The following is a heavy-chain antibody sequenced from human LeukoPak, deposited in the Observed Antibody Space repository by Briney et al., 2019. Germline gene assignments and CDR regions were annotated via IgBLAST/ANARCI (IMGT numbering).Heavy chain of an antibody. CDR2: ISVSGGST. CDR1: GFTFSSYA. CDR3: ATGDRLGY. J-gene: IGHJ4*02. Sequence: GGSLRLSCAASGFTFSSYAMTWVRQAPGKGLEWVSTISVSGGSTYQADSVMGRFTVSRDNSKNILCLQMNSLRVEDTAVYYCATGDRLGYWGQGTLVTVSS. V-gene: IGHV3-23*01. D-gene: IGHD4-17*01.